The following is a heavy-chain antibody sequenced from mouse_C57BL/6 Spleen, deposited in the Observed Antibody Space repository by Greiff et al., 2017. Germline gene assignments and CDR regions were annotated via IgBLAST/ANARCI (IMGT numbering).Heavy chain of an antibody. CDR1: GYTFTDYY. Sequence: EVQLQQSGPELVKPGASVKISCKASGYTFTDYYMNWVKQSHGKSLEWIGDINPNNGGTSYNQKFKGKATLTVDKSSSTAYMELRSLTSEDSAVYYCARSYYTNHGGYAMDYWGQGTSVTVSS. J-gene: IGHJ4*01. CDR3: ARSYYTNHGGYAMDY. V-gene: IGHV1-26*01. D-gene: IGHD2-5*01. CDR2: INPNNGGT.